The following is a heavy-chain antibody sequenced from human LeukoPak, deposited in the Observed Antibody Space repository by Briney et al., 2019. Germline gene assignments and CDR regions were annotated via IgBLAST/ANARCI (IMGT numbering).Heavy chain of an antibody. J-gene: IGHJ6*02. CDR3: AIVVPAAMSYYYYGMDV. CDR1: GGTFSSYA. Sequence: SVKVSCKASGGTFSSYAISWVRQAPGQGLEWMGGIIPIFGTANYAQKFQGRVTITADESTSTAYMELSSLRSEDTAVYYCAIVVPAAMSYYYYGMDVWGQGTTVSVSS. D-gene: IGHD2-2*01. V-gene: IGHV1-69*01. CDR2: IIPIFGTA.